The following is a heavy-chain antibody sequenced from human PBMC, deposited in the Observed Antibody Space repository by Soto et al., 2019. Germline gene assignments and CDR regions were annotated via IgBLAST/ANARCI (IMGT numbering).Heavy chain of an antibody. CDR3: ARSREFDY. J-gene: IGHJ4*02. V-gene: IGHV4-30-2*01. CDR2: IFPSGTT. CDR1: GGSLSGATYS. Sequence: QVQLRESGSGLVKPLETLSLTCGVSGGSLSGATYSWNWIRQPPGKGLEWIGYIFPSGTTYYNPSLKSRVTISIDVSKNQFSLSLRSFTAADTAVYYCARSREFDYWSQGTLVCVSS.